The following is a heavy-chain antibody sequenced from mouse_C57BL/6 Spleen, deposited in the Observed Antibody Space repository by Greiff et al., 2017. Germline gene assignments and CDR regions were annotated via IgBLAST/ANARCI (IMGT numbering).Heavy chain of an antibody. CDR3: ARSLIDYYGSSYWYFDV. J-gene: IGHJ1*03. CDR2: ILPGSGST. V-gene: IGHV1-9*01. Sequence: VQLQQSGAELMKPGASVKLSCKATGYTFTGYWIEWVKQRPGHGLEWIGEILPGSGSTNYNEKFKGKATFTADTSSNTAYMQLSSLTTEDSAIYYCARSLIDYYGSSYWYFDVWGTGTTVTVSS. D-gene: IGHD1-1*01. CDR1: GYTFTGYW.